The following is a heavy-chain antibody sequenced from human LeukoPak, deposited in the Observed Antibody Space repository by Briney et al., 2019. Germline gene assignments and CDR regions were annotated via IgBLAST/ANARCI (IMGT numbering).Heavy chain of an antibody. J-gene: IGHJ5*02. D-gene: IGHD1/OR15-1a*01. CDR2: ISGHNGNT. CDR1: GYTFVSYG. Sequence: ASVKVSCKASGYTFVSYGISWVRQAPGQGLEWVGWISGHNGNTDYAQKFQGRVTLTTDTSTSTASMELRGLRFDDTAVYFCARDEQLFPKWLDRWAQGTLVTVSS. CDR3: ARDEQLFPKWLDR. V-gene: IGHV1-18*01.